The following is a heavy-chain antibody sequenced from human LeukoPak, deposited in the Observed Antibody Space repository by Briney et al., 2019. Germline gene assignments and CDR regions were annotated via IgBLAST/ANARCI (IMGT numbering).Heavy chain of an antibody. J-gene: IGHJ4*02. CDR3: ARVREDDYEGFDY. D-gene: IGHD4-17*01. CDR1: GFTFSSYA. Sequence: QPGGSLRLSCAASGFTFSSYAMHWVRQAPGKGLEWVAVISYDGSNKYYADSVKGRFTISRDNSKNTLYLQMNSLRAEDTAVYYCARVREDDYEGFDYWGQGTLVTVSS. V-gene: IGHV3-30-3*01. CDR2: ISYDGSNK.